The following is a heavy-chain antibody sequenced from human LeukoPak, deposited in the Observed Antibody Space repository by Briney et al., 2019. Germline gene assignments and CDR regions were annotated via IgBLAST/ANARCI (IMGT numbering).Heavy chain of an antibody. CDR3: ASGTYRLGDY. V-gene: IGHV3-23*01. CDR2: ISGSGVDT. Sequence: PGGSLRLSCAASGFSFSTYAMSWVRLAQGKGLEWVSGISGSGVDTHYADSVKGRFRISRDNSKNTLYLQLSSLRAEDTAVYYCASGTYRLGDYWGLGTLVTVSS. D-gene: IGHD3-10*01. J-gene: IGHJ4*02. CDR1: GFSFSTYA.